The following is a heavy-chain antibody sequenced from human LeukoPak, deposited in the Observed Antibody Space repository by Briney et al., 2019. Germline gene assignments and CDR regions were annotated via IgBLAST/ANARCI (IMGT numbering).Heavy chain of an antibody. CDR3: AREWELVY. CDR1: GFTFSDYY. Sequence: HPGGSLRLSCAASGFTFSDYYMSWIRQAPGKGLEWVADIKEDGSSKYYADSVKGRFTISRDNSKNTLYLQMNSLRAEDTAVYYCAREWELVYWGQGTLVTVSS. D-gene: IGHD1-26*01. CDR2: IKEDGSSK. V-gene: IGHV3-30-3*01. J-gene: IGHJ4*02.